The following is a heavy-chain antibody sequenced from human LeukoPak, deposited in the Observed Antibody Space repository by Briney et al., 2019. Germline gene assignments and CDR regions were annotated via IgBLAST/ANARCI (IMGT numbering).Heavy chain of an antibody. D-gene: IGHD4-17*01. Sequence: NSSETLSLTCSVSGGSISSYHWSWIRQPPGKGLEWIGYVYYSGSTNYNPSLKSRITISVDTSKNQFSLKVSSVTAADTAVYYCARHSKDYGDFNFFDYWGQGTLVTVSS. J-gene: IGHJ4*02. V-gene: IGHV4-59*08. CDR1: GGSISSYH. CDR2: VYYSGST. CDR3: ARHSKDYGDFNFFDY.